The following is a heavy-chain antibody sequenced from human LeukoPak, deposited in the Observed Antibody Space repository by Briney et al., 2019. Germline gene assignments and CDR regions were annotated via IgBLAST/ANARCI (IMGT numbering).Heavy chain of an antibody. Sequence: SQTLSLTCTVSGGSISSGSSYWSWIRQPAGKGLEWIGRIYTSGSTNYNPSLKSRVTISVDTSKNQFSLKLSSVTAADTAVYYCAGANFLGGEGDAFDIWGQGTMVTVSS. CDR2: IYTSGST. V-gene: IGHV4-61*02. J-gene: IGHJ3*02. CDR1: GGSISSGSSY. D-gene: IGHD2-15*01. CDR3: AGANFLGGEGDAFDI.